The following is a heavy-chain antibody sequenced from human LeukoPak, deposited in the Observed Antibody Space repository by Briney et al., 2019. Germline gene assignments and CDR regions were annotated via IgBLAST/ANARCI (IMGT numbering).Heavy chain of an antibody. CDR2: ISGSSSTI. V-gene: IGHV3-48*01. J-gene: IGHJ4*02. D-gene: IGHD3-22*01. CDR3: ARGSTYYDSSGQVPFDY. Sequence: GGSLRLSCATSGFIFSGHVMNWVRQAPGKGLEWVSYISGSSSTIYYADSVKGRFTISRDNAKNSLYLQMNSLRAEDTAVYYCARGSTYYDSSGQVPFDYWGQGTLVTVSS. CDR1: GFIFSGHV.